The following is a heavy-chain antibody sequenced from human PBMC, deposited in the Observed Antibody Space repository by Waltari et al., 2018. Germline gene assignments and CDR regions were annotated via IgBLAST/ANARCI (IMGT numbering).Heavy chain of an antibody. CDR1: GFTFFNYE. Sequence: VQLVESGGDVLQPGGSLRLTCETSGFTFFNYEMNLVRQAPWKGLEWIAYISNTGTRTFYSDSVRGRFTISRDDAKNSVFLQMNDLRVDDSGLYYCTRGLVGAPGWGQGTLVTVSS. D-gene: IGHD1-26*01. V-gene: IGHV3-48*03. CDR3: TRGLVGAPG. J-gene: IGHJ4*02. CDR2: ISNTGTRT.